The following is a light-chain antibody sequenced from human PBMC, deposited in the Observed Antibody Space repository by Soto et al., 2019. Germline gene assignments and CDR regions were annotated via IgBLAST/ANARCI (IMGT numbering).Light chain of an antibody. CDR1: QSVSGY. Sequence: EIVMTQSPGTVSVFPGETVTLSCRASQSVSGYLGWFHQKPGQAPRLVLLRIFTRAIGVPARFSGSGSETEFTLTSSGLQSEYSGVYYRLQHCSWPWTFGQGTKVDIK. V-gene: IGKV3-15*01. CDR2: RIF. J-gene: IGKJ1*01. CDR3: LQHCSWPWT.